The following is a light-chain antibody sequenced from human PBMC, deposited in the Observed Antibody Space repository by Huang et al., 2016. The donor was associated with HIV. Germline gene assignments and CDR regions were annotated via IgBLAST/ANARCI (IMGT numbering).Light chain of an antibody. CDR3: QQSYSSPRVS. Sequence: DIQMTQSSSSLCASIGDRVNITCRARRNSGVRLKWEQQKPGRARQLLIFSTFILETGVPSRVSGSGSGTEFTLTISSLQPEDFATYSCQQSYSSPRVSFGPGTTLDIK. CDR1: RNSGVR. V-gene: IGKV1-39*01. J-gene: IGKJ3*01. CDR2: STF.